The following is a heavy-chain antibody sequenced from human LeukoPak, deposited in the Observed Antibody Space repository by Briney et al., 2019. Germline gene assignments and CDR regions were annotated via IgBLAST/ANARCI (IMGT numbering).Heavy chain of an antibody. J-gene: IGHJ4*02. CDR2: ISGSGGST. V-gene: IGHV3-23*01. CDR3: AKDPKAVAQYYFDY. D-gene: IGHD6-19*01. Sequence: PGGSLRLSCAASGFTFSSYAMSWVRQAPGKGLEWVSAISGSGGSTYYADPVRGRFTISRDNSKNTLYLQMNSLRAEDTAVYYCAKDPKAVAQYYFDYWGQGTLVTVSS. CDR1: GFTFSSYA.